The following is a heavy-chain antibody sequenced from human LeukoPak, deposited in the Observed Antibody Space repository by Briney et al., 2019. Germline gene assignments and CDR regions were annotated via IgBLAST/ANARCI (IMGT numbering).Heavy chain of an antibody. Sequence: GGSLRLSCAASGFSFSSYSMNWVRQAPGKGLEWVSFISSSSSYINYADSVKGRFTISRDNFKNTLYLQMNSLRAEDTAVYYCAKDLYGWSLAADYWGQGTLVNVSS. CDR1: GFSFSSYS. CDR2: ISSSSSYI. CDR3: AKDLYGWSLAADY. J-gene: IGHJ4*02. D-gene: IGHD2-21*02. V-gene: IGHV3-21*04.